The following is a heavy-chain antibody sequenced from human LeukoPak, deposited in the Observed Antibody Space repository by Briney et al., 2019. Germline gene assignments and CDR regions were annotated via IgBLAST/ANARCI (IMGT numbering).Heavy chain of an antibody. CDR3: ARGIVVVPARGGRFDP. J-gene: IGHJ5*02. Sequence: SETLSLTCAVSGGSFSGYYWSWIRQPPGKGLEWIGEINHSGSTNYNPSLKSRVTISVDTSKNQFSLKLSSVTAADTAVYYCARGIVVVPARGGRFDPWGQGTLVTVSS. CDR1: GGSFSGYY. CDR2: INHSGST. V-gene: IGHV4-34*01. D-gene: IGHD2-2*01.